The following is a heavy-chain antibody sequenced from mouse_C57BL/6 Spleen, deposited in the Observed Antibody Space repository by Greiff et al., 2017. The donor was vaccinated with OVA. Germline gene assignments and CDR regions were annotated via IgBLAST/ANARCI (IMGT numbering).Heavy chain of an antibody. V-gene: IGHV1-66*01. CDR1: GYSFTSYY. Sequence: QVQLQQSGPELVKPGASVKISCKASGYSFTSYYIHWVKQRPGQGLVWIGWIYPGSGNTKYNEKFKGKATLTADTSSSTAYMQLSSLTSEDSAVYYCAREGTTTVVPSCFAYWGQGTLVTVSA. D-gene: IGHD1-1*01. J-gene: IGHJ3*01. CDR2: IYPGSGNT. CDR3: AREGTTTVVPSCFAY.